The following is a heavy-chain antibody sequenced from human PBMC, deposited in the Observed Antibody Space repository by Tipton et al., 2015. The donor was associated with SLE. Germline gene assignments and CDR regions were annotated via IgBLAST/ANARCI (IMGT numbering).Heavy chain of an antibody. CDR1: GGSISSHY. CDR2: ISSSSSTI. CDR3: ARDRSLQMYSGAFDI. D-gene: IGHD1-26*01. Sequence: LSLTCTVSGGSISSHYWSWIRQAPGKGLEWVSYISSSSSTIYYADSVKGRFTISRDNAKNSLYLQTNSLRAEDTAVYYCARDRSLQMYSGAFDIWGQGTMVTVSS. V-gene: IGHV3-11*04. J-gene: IGHJ3*02.